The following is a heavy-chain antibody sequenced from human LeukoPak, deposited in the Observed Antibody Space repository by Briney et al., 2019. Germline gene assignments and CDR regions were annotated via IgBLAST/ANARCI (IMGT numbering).Heavy chain of an antibody. V-gene: IGHV4-34*01. CDR3: ARGSCSGGSCYSDY. Sequence: SETLSLTCAVYGGSFSGYYWSWIRQPPGKGLEWIGEINHSGSTNYNPSLKSRVTISVDTSKNQFSLKLSSVTAADTAVYYCARGSCSGGSCYSDYWGQGTLVTVSS. D-gene: IGHD2-15*01. CDR2: INHSGST. CDR1: GGSFSGYY. J-gene: IGHJ4*02.